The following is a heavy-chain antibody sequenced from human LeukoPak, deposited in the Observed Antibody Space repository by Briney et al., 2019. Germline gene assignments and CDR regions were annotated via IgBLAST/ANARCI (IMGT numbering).Heavy chain of an antibody. CDR1: GGSISSDGYS. J-gene: IGHJ4*02. D-gene: IGHD6-19*01. Sequence: PSQTLSLTCAVPGGSISSDGYSWSWIRQPPGKGLEWIGYIYPSGSTYYNPSLKSRVTISVDRSKNQFSLKLNSVTAADTAVYYCARASVVAGSGLDYWGQGTLVTVSS. CDR2: IYPSGST. CDR3: ARASVVAGSGLDY. V-gene: IGHV4-30-2*01.